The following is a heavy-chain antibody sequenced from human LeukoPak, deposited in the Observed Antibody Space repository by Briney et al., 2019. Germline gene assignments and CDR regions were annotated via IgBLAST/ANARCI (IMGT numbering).Heavy chain of an antibody. CDR3: ARHSSYYGNFDY. Sequence: ASETLSLTCAVYGGSFSGYYWSWIRQPPGKGLEWIGEINHSGSTNYNPSLKSRVTISVDTSKNQFSLKLSSVTAADTAVYYCARHSSYYGNFDYWGQGTLVTVSS. V-gene: IGHV4-34*01. D-gene: IGHD3-10*01. CDR1: GGSFSGYY. J-gene: IGHJ4*02. CDR2: INHSGST.